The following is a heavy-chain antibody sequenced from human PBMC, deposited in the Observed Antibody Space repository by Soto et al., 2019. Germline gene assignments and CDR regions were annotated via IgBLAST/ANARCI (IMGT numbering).Heavy chain of an antibody. CDR1: GYTYTSYG. CDR3: ARDRGSGWFVY. Sequence: QVPLVQSGTEVKKPGASVKVSCQASGYTYTSYGISWVRQAPGQGLEWMGWISAYNGNTNYAQKFRDRVTMTTDTSTSTAYMELRSLRSDDTAVYYCARDRGSGWFVYWGQGTLATVSS. CDR2: ISAYNGNT. V-gene: IGHV1-18*01. J-gene: IGHJ4*02. D-gene: IGHD6-19*01.